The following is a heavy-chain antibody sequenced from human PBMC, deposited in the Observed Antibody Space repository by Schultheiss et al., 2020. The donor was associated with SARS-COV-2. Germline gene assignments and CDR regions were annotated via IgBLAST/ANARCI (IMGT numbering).Heavy chain of an antibody. CDR3: ARDGRVPYGMDV. D-gene: IGHD4/OR15-4a*01. CDR1: GFTFSSYA. Sequence: GGSLRLSCAASGFTFSSYAMSWVRQPPGKGPEWVSSISSSSSYIYYADSVKGRFTISRDNAKNSLYLQMNSLRAEDTAVYYCARDGRVPYGMDVWGQGTTVTVSS. J-gene: IGHJ6*02. CDR2: ISSSSSYI. V-gene: IGHV3-21*01.